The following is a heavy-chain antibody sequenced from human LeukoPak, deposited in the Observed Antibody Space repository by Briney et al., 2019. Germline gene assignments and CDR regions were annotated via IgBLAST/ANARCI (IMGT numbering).Heavy chain of an antibody. CDR1: GGSISSGSYY. CDR3: AREQQWLVRYFDY. J-gene: IGHJ4*02. Sequence: PSQTLSLTCTVSGGSISSGSYYWRWIRQPAGKGLEWIGRIYTSGSTNYNPSLKSRVTISVDTSKNQFSLKLSSVTAADTAVYYCAREQQWLVRYFDYWGQGTLVTVSS. D-gene: IGHD6-19*01. V-gene: IGHV4-61*02. CDR2: IYTSGST.